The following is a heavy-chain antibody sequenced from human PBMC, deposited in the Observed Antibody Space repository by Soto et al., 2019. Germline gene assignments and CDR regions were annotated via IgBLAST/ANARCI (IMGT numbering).Heavy chain of an antibody. D-gene: IGHD3-22*01. V-gene: IGHV3-11*01. J-gene: IGHJ4*02. CDR1: GFTFSDYY. CDR3: AKMSSENYYDPVFA. Sequence: QVQLVESGGGLVQTSGSLRIACVASGFTFSDYYMSWVRPAPGQGLEWVSYIRSSGNTIYYADSVKGRFTISRDNAKNSVYLQMNSLRAEDTALYFCAKMSSENYYDPVFAWGQGTLVTVSS. CDR2: IRSSGNTI.